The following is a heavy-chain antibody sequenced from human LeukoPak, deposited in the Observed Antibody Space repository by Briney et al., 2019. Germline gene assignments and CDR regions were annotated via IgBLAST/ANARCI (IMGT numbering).Heavy chain of an antibody. D-gene: IGHD4-17*01. CDR1: GFTFISYS. Sequence: GGSLRLSCAASGFTFISYSMNWVRQAPGKGLEWVPSISSSSSYIYYADSVKGRFTISRDNAKNSLYLQMNSLRAEDTAVYYCVRDHYGDYAKDYWGQGTLVTVSS. CDR3: VRDHYGDYAKDY. J-gene: IGHJ4*02. V-gene: IGHV3-21*01. CDR2: ISSSSSYI.